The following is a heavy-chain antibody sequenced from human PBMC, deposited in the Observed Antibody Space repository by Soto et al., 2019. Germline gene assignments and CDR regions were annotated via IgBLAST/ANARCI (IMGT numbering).Heavy chain of an antibody. CDR2: IIPILGIA. CDR1: GGTFSSYT. CDR3: ASASYYYGMDV. Sequence: QVQLVQSGAEVKKPGSSVKVSCKASGGTFSSYTISWVRQAPGQGLEWMGRIIPILGIANYAQKFQGRVRITEDKSTSTADMELSSLRSEDTAVYYCASASYYYGMDVWGQGTTVTVSS. J-gene: IGHJ6*02. V-gene: IGHV1-69*02.